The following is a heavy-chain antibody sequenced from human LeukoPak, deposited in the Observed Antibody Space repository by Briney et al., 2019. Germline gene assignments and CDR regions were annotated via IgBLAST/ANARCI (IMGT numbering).Heavy chain of an antibody. CDR2: ISAYNGNT. J-gene: IGHJ4*02. Sequence: GASVKVSCKASGYTFTSYGISWVRQAPGQGLEWMGWISAYNGNTNYAQKLQGRVTMTEDTSTDTAYMELSSLRSEDTAVYYCATPRKGIAAAVLGDYFDYWGQGTLVTVSS. CDR3: ATPRKGIAAAVLGDYFDY. V-gene: IGHV1-18*01. CDR1: GYTFTSYG. D-gene: IGHD6-13*01.